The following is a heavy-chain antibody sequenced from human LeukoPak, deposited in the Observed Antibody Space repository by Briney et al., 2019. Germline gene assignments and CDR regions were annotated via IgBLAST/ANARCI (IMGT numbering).Heavy chain of an antibody. CDR1: GFTFSSYG. V-gene: IGHV3-30*18. CDR2: ISYDGSNK. Sequence: GRSLRLSFAASGFTFSSYGMHWVRQAPGKGPEWVAVISYDGSNKYYADYVKGRFTISRDNSKNTLYLQMNSRRAEDTAVYYCAKSILVVVAATRLDYGMDVWGQGTTVTVSS. J-gene: IGHJ6*02. D-gene: IGHD2-15*01. CDR3: AKSILVVVAATRLDYGMDV.